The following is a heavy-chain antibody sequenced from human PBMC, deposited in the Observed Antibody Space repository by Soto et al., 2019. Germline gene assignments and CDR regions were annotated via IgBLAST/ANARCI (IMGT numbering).Heavy chain of an antibody. CDR2: INPNSGGT. D-gene: IGHD5-18*01. J-gene: IGHJ5*02. V-gene: IGHV1-2*02. CDR1: GYTFTGYY. Sequence: EASVKVSCKASGYTFTGYYMHWVRQAPGQGLEWMGWINPNSGGTNYAQKFQGRVTMTRDTSISTAYMELSRLRSDDTAVYYCARGVRGYSYGYSGDWFDPWGQGTLVTVSS. CDR3: ARGVRGYSYGYSGDWFDP.